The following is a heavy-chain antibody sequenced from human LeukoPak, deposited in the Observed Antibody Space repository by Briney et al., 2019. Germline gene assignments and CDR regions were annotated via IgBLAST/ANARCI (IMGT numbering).Heavy chain of an antibody. D-gene: IGHD3-10*01. CDR3: ARLPLGAFGEVLNFDC. V-gene: IGHV4-34*01. CDR1: GGSISSYY. J-gene: IGHJ4*02. Sequence: PSETLSLTCTVSGGSISSYYWSWIRQPPGKGLEWIGDINDSGTTKYNPTLKSRVTISIDTSKNQFSLKVKSVTAADTAVYYCARLPLGAFGEVLNFDCWGQGTLVTVSS. CDR2: INDSGTT.